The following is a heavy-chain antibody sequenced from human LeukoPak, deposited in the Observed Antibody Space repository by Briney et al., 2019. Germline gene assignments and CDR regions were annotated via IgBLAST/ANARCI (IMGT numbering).Heavy chain of an antibody. J-gene: IGHJ5*02. V-gene: IGHV4-39*07. CDR1: GGSISSSSYC. D-gene: IGHD3-16*01. Sequence: SETLSLTCTVSGGSISSSSYCWGWIRQPPGKGLEWIGSIYYSGSTYYNPSLKSRVTISVDTSKNQFSLKLSSVTAADTAVYYCARAGLIFRYNWFDPWGQGTLVTVSS. CDR3: ARAGLIFRYNWFDP. CDR2: IYYSGST.